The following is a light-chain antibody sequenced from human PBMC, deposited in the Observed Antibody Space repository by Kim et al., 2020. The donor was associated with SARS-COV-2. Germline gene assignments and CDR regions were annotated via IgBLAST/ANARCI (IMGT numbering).Light chain of an antibody. Sequence: DVVMTQSPLSLPVTLGQPASISCRSSQSLVYSDGNTYLNWFQQRPGQSPRRLIYKVSNRDSGVPDRFSGSGSGTHFTLKISRVEAEGVGVYYCRQGIHPFTLRQGTRLE. V-gene: IGKV2-30*01. J-gene: IGKJ5*01. CDR3: RQGIHPFT. CDR1: QSLVYSDGNTY. CDR2: KVS.